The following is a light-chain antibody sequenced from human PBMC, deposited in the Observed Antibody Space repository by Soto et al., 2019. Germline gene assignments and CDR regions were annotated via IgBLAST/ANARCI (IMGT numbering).Light chain of an antibody. V-gene: IGLV2-14*01. Sequence: QSVLTQPASVSGSPGQSITISFTGTTSDVGTCNFVSWYQQHPGKAPKLILYEVTNRPSGVSNRFSGSKSGNTASLTISGLQADDEADYFCSSCTATTTLVFGGGTKVTVL. CDR1: TSDVGTCNF. CDR3: SSCTATTTLV. CDR2: EVT. J-gene: IGLJ2*01.